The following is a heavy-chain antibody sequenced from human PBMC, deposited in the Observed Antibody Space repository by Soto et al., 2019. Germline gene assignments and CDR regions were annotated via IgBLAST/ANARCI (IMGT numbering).Heavy chain of an antibody. CDR3: ARDGFHCSGGSCYSVSHYYGMGV. V-gene: IGHV3-30-3*01. CDR2: ISYDGSNK. CDR1: GFTFSSYA. Sequence: PGGSLRLSCAASGFTFSSYAMHWVRQAPGKGLEWVAVISYDGSNKYYADSVKGRFTISRDNSKNTLYLQMNSLRAEDTAVYYCARDGFHCSGGSCYSVSHYYGMGVWGQGTTVTVSS. D-gene: IGHD2-15*01. J-gene: IGHJ6*02.